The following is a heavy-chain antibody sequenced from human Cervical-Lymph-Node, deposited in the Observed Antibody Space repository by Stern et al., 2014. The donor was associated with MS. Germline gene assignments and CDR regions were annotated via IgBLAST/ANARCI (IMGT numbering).Heavy chain of an antibody. V-gene: IGHV1-24*01. CDR2: FDREDGKT. J-gene: IGHJ6*02. CDR1: GYTLTELS. CDR3: ATGDGSNLPYGMDV. Sequence: VQLVESGAEVKKPGASVKVSCKVSGYTLTELSMHWVRQAPGKGLELMGGFDREDGKTIYAQKFQGRVTMTEDTSTDTAYMELSSLRSEDTAVYYCATGDGSNLPYGMDVWGQGTTVTVSS. D-gene: IGHD4-11*01.